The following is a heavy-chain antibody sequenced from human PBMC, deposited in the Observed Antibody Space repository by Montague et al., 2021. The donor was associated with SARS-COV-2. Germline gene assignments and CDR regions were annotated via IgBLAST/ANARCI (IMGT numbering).Heavy chain of an antibody. J-gene: IGHJ3*01. CDR2: IYHTGST. CDR3: ARGSGYYDSSGYSDDAFDF. D-gene: IGHD3-22*01. Sequence: TLSLTCTVSGGSISSGGYYWSWIRQHPGKGLEWIGYIYHTGSTHYNPSLKSRVTISKETSKNHFSLNLSSVTAADSAVYYCARGSGYYDSSGYSDDAFDFWGQGTMVTVSS. CDR1: GGSISSGGYY. V-gene: IGHV4-31*03.